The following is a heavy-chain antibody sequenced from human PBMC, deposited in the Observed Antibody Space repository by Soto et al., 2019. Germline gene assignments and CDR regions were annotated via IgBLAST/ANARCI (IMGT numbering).Heavy chain of an antibody. CDR2: ISSSSSYI. J-gene: IGHJ6*02. CDR1: GFTVSSNY. D-gene: IGHD1-7*01. V-gene: IGHV3-21*01. Sequence: GGSLRLSCAASGFTVSSNYMSWVRQAPGKGLEWVSSISSSSSYIYYADSVKGRFTISRDNAKNSLYLQMNSLRAEDTAVYYCARDLVWGGTTWYYYYGMDVWGQGTTVTVSS. CDR3: ARDLVWGGTTWYYYYGMDV.